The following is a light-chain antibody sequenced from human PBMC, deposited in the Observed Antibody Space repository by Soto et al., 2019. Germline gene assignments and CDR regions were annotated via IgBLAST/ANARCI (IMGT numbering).Light chain of an antibody. CDR1: QSISTW. Sequence: DIPMTQSPSTLSASVGDRVIITCRASQSISTWLAWYQHKPGKPPKVLIYKASSLDSGVPSRFSGSGSGTEFTLTISSLQPDDVATYYCQQYESYSAGWTFGQGTKVEIK. CDR2: KAS. CDR3: QQYESYSAGWT. V-gene: IGKV1-5*03. J-gene: IGKJ1*01.